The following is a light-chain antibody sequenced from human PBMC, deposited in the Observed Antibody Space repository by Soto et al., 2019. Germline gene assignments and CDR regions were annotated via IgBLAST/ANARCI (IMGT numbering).Light chain of an antibody. J-gene: IGLJ2*01. CDR2: EVS. CDR1: RSDVGNYNL. Sequence: QSALTQPASVSGSPGQAITISCTGTRSDVGNYNLVSWYQQHPGKAPKLMSYEVSKRPSGVSNRLSGSKSGNKASLTISGLQAEDEAAYYCCSYAGRRTYVVCVGGTQLTVL. V-gene: IGLV2-23*02. CDR3: CSYAGRRTYVV.